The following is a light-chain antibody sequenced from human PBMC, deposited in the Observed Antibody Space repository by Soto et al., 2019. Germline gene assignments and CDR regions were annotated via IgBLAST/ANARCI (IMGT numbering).Light chain of an antibody. CDR2: DVS. Sequence: QSALTQPASVSGSPGQSITISCTGTASDVGAYDYVSWYQQHPGKAPKLMIYDVSDRPSGASNRFSGSKSGNTASLTISGLQTEDEADYYCTSYTNSNTHVLFGGGTKLTVL. J-gene: IGLJ2*01. V-gene: IGLV2-14*03. CDR3: TSYTNSNTHVL. CDR1: ASDVGAYDY.